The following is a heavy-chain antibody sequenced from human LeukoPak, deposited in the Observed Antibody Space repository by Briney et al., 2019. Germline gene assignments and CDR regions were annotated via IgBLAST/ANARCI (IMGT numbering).Heavy chain of an antibody. V-gene: IGHV1-69*04. CDR3: ASKGYCSGGSCYTDYYYYGMDV. J-gene: IGHJ6*02. CDR1: GGTFTSYA. Sequence: SVKVSCKASGGTFTSYAISWVRQAPGQGLEWMGRIIPIFGIANYAQKFQGRVTITADKSTSTAYMELSSLRSEDTAVYYCASKGYCSGGSCYTDYYYYGMDVWGQGTTVTVSS. D-gene: IGHD2-15*01. CDR2: IIPIFGIA.